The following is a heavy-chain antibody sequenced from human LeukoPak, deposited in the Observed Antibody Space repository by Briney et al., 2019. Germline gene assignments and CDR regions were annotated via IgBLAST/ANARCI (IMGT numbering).Heavy chain of an antibody. D-gene: IGHD2-2*01. CDR3: ARVVVPAAKGYFDY. Sequence: SETLSLTCTVSGGSISSYYWSWIRQPAGKGLEWIGRIYTSGSTNYNPSLKSRVTMSVDTSKNQFSLKLSSVTAADTAVYYCARVVVPAAKGYFDYWGQGTLVTVSS. CDR2: IYTSGST. V-gene: IGHV4-4*07. J-gene: IGHJ4*02. CDR1: GGSISSYY.